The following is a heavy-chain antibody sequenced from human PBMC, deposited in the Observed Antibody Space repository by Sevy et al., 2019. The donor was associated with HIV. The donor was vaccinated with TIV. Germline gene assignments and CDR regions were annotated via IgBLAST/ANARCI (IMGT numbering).Heavy chain of an antibody. Sequence: ETLSLTCTISGDTIVSSGHYWGWIRQTPGKGLEWIGSVYYNGHTYSNPSLKSRLTISINTSKNQFSLNLNSVTAADTGIYFCAREAGGYDYDYGMDVWGQGTTVTVSS. CDR1: GDTIVSSGHY. V-gene: IGHV4-39*02. D-gene: IGHD6-13*01. CDR3: AREAGGYDYDYGMDV. J-gene: IGHJ6*02. CDR2: VYYNGHT.